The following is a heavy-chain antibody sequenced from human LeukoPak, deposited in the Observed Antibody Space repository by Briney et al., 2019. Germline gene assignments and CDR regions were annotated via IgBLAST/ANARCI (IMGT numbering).Heavy chain of an antibody. V-gene: IGHV3-7*01. CDR2: INQDGSEK. J-gene: IGHJ4*02. CDR1: GFTFSRYW. CDR3: ATDPRPDSGNFLGFEY. D-gene: IGHD4-23*01. Sequence: PGGSLRLSCVASGFTFSRYWMSWVRQAPGKGLEWVAYINQDGSEKYYVDSVKGRFTISRGNSKNSLYLQMSSLRAEGTAVYYCATDPRPDSGNFLGFEYWGQGTLVTVSS.